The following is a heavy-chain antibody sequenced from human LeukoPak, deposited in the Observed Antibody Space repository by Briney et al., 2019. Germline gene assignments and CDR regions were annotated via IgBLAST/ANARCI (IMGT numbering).Heavy chain of an antibody. Sequence: SETLSLTCAVYGGSFSGYYWSWIRRPPGKGLEWIGEINHSGSTNYNPSLKSRVTISVDTSKNQFSLKLSSVTAADTAVYYCARASSTVVTPRYNWFDPWGQGTLVTVSS. CDR1: GGSFSGYY. CDR2: INHSGST. V-gene: IGHV4-34*01. CDR3: ARASSTVVTPRYNWFDP. D-gene: IGHD4-23*01. J-gene: IGHJ5*02.